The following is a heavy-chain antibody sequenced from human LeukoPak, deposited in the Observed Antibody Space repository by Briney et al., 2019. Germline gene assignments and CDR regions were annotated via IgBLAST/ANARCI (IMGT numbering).Heavy chain of an antibody. CDR1: GFTFSSYG. CDR3: ARARKTKGGIDV. D-gene: IGHD1-1*01. V-gene: IGHV3-33*08. CDR2: IHYDGGNT. Sequence: GGSLRLSCAASGFTFSSYGMHRVRQAPGKGLEWVADIHYDGGNTHYADSVKGRFTISRDNPKNTLDLQINSLRAEDTAVYYCARARKTKGGIDVWGQGTTVTVSS. J-gene: IGHJ6*02.